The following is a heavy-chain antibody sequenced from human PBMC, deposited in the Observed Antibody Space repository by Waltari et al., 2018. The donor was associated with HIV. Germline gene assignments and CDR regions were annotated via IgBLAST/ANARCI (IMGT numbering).Heavy chain of an antibody. V-gene: IGHV4-4*02. CDR1: GGSVRSSYW. CDR3: AAGDGSSHWFFDV. D-gene: IGHD3-16*01. CDR2: IHRGGSA. J-gene: IGHJ2*01. Sequence: VQLQESGPGLVGHSGTLSLGCAVSGGSVRSSYWWNWVRQPPGNGLEGSGEIHRGGSANYNPSLKSRVTLSVDESKNQFSLKLNSVTAADTAVYFCAAGDGSSHWFFDVWGRGTLVSVSS.